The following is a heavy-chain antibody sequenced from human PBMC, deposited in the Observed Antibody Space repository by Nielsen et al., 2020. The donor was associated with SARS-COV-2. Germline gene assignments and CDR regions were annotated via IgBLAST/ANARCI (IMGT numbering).Heavy chain of an antibody. CDR3: ARKSSGSYLGYFDY. D-gene: IGHD1-26*01. CDR1: GFTFSSYA. Sequence: GGSLRLSCAASGFTFSSYAMHWVRQAPGKGLEWVAVISYDGSNKYYADSVKGRFTISRDNSKNTLYLQMNSLRAEDTAVYYCARKSSGSYLGYFDYWGQGTLVTVSS. CDR2: ISYDGSNK. V-gene: IGHV3-30-3*01. J-gene: IGHJ4*02.